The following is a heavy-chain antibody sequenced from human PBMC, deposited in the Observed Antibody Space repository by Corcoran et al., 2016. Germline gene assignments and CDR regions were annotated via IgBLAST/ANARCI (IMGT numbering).Heavy chain of an antibody. D-gene: IGHD2-8*02. Sequence: EVQLVESGGGLVKPGGSLRLSCAASGFTFSSYSMNWVRQAPGKGLEWVSSISSSSSYIYYADSVKGRFTISRDNATNSLYLQMNSLRAEDTGVYYCARAFLHPLVVLQERAFDIWGQGTMVTVSS. V-gene: IGHV3-21*01. CDR1: GFTFSSYS. CDR2: ISSSSSYI. CDR3: ARAFLHPLVVLQERAFDI. J-gene: IGHJ3*02.